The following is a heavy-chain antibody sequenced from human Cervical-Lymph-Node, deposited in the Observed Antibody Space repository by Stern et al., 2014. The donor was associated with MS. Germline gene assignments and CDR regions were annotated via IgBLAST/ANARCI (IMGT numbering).Heavy chain of an antibody. CDR1: GGSISSDY. CDR2: FYNSGNT. V-gene: IGHV4-59*01. J-gene: IGHJ6*02. Sequence: QMQLQESGPGLVKPSETLSLTCSVSGGSISSDYWNWIRQPPGQGLAWIGFFYNSGNTKYNPSLSSRVTISIDTSKNQLFLKVTSVTAADTAVYYCARGISSSRYAYGMDVWGQGTTVTVSS. D-gene: IGHD6-13*01. CDR3: ARGISSSRYAYGMDV.